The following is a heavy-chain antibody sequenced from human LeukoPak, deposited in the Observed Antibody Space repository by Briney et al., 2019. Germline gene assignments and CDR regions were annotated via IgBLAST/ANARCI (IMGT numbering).Heavy chain of an antibody. CDR3: ARGRGKYRLLYRGSGRSDAFYI. J-gene: IGHJ3*02. D-gene: IGHD2-2*02. CDR1: GGSFSGYY. Sequence: PSETLSLTCAVYGGSFSGYYWSWIRQPPGKGLEWIGEIIHSGSTNYNPSLKRRGTISVDTSKNQFTLKLSSVTAADTAVYYCARGRGKYRLLYRGSGRSDAFYIWGQGTMVTVS. V-gene: IGHV4-34*01. CDR2: IIHSGST.